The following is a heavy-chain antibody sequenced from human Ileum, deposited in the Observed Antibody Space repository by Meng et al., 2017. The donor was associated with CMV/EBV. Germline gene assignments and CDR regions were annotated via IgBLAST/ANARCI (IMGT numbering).Heavy chain of an antibody. V-gene: IGHV4-34*01. J-gene: IGHJ4*02. D-gene: IGHD6-13*01. Sequence: VQLQKGGAGLLKPPETLALTCAVYGGSFSVYRWSWIRQPPGKGLQWIGEINDNGDTNYDPSLNSRVTISVDTSKKQFSLRLTSVTAADTAMYYCARGDIAASLEFWDQGTLVTVSS. CDR1: GGSFSVYR. CDR3: ARGDIAASLEF. CDR2: INDNGDT.